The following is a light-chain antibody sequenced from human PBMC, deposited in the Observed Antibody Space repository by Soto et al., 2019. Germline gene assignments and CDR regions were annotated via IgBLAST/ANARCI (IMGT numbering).Light chain of an antibody. J-gene: IGKJ2*01. Sequence: EIVMTQSPATLSVSPGERATLSCRASQTVASNVAWYQQKPGQAPRLLIHGASTKATGVSARFSGSGSVTEFTLTISSLQSEDFAVYYCQQYHNWPPQYTFGQGTKLQIK. CDR2: GAS. CDR3: QQYHNWPPQYT. CDR1: QTVASN. V-gene: IGKV3-15*01.